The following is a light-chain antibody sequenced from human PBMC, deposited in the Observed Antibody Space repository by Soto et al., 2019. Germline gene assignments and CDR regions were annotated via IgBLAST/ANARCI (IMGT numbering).Light chain of an antibody. V-gene: IGKV4-1*01. CDR1: QSVLHSSHNKNY. CDR3: QHYYTTPRT. J-gene: IGKJ1*01. Sequence: DIVMTQSPDSLAVSLGERATINCKSSQSVLHSSHNKNYLAWYQQKPGQPPKLLIYWASTRKSGVPDRFSGSGSGTDFTLTISSLQAEGVAVYYCQHYYTTPRTFGQGTKVEIK. CDR2: WAS.